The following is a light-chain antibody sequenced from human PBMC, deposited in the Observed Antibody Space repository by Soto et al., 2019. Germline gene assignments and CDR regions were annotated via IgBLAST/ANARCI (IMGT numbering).Light chain of an antibody. CDR3: FSFKTTRTHV. J-gene: IGLJ1*01. V-gene: IGLV2-14*01. CDR1: SSDIGAYDY. CDR2: EVN. Sequence: QSALTQPASLSGSPGQSITISCTGTSSDIGAYDYVSWFQQHPGKAPKLMISEVNNRPSGVSNRFAGSKSGNTAYLTISGLQVEDEAEYFCFSFKTTRTHVCGTSTKVTVL.